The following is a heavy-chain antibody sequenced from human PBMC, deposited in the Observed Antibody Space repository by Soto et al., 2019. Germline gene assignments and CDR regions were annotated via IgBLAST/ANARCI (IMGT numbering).Heavy chain of an antibody. J-gene: IGHJ5*02. CDR1: GGTFSSYA. CDR2: IIPIFGTA. V-gene: IGHV1-69*13. Sequence: ASVKVSCKASGGTFSSYAISWVRQAPGQGLEWMGGIIPIFGTANYAQKFQGRVTITADESTSTAYMELSSLRSEDTTVYYCARVRYSSSWYGYNWFDPWGQGTLVTVSS. D-gene: IGHD6-13*01. CDR3: ARVRYSSSWYGYNWFDP.